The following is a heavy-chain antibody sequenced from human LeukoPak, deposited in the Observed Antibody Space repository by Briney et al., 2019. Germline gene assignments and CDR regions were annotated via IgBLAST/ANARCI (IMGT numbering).Heavy chain of an antibody. Sequence: SETLSLTCTLSGGSISTYYWSWIRQPPGKGLEWMGYIYHSGSTHYNPSLKSRVTISVDTSKNQFSLKLSSVTAADTAVYFCARLFSSGWHNVDYWGQGTLVTVSS. V-gene: IGHV4-59*08. D-gene: IGHD6-19*01. J-gene: IGHJ4*02. CDR2: IYHSGST. CDR3: ARLFSSGWHNVDY. CDR1: GGSISTYY.